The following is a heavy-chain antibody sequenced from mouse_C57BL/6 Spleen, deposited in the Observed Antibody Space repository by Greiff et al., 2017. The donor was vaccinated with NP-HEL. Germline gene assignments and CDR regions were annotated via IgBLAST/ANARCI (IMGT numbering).Heavy chain of an antibody. D-gene: IGHD3-1*01. CDR3: ARSGFNYYFDC. Sequence: VKRMESGPELVKPGASVKISCKASGYAFSSSWMNWVKQRPGKGLEWIGRIYPGDGDTNYNGKFKGKATLTADKSSSTAYMQLSSLTSDDSAVYFCARSGFNYYFDCWGKGTTLTVSS. CDR1: GYAFSSSW. J-gene: IGHJ2*01. V-gene: IGHV1-82*01. CDR2: IYPGDGDT.